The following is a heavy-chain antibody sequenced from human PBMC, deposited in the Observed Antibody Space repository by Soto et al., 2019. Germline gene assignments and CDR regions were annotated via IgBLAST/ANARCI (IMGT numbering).Heavy chain of an antibody. V-gene: IGHV3-33*01. D-gene: IGHD2-8*01. CDR1: GFTFSSYG. CDR2: IWIDGSIK. Sequence: QVQLVESGGGVVQPGGSLRLSCSVSGFTFSSYGLHWVRQAPGKGLEWVSVIWIDGSIKFYADSVKGRFTISRDNSTDTRYRIMISVRVEDMAVYYSAGDYSSNGVCSTSNWCYYMDVWGKGTSVTVSS. J-gene: IGHJ6*03. CDR3: AGDYSSNGVCSTSNWCYYMDV.